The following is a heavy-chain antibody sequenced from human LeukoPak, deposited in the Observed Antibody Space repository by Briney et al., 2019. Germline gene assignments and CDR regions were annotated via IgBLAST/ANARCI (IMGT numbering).Heavy chain of an antibody. J-gene: IGHJ6*04. CDR3: AELGITMIGGV. V-gene: IGHV3-48*03. CDR2: ISSSGSTI. D-gene: IGHD3-10*02. Sequence: TGGSLRLSCAASGFTFDKAWMNWGRQAPGKGLEWVSYISSSGSTIYYADSVKGRFTISRDNAKNSLYLQLNSLRAEDTAVYYCAELGITMIGGVWGKGTTVTISS. CDR1: GFTFDKAW.